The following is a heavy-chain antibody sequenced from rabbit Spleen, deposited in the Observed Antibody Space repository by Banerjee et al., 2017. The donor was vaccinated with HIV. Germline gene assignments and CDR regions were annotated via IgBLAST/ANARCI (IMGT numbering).Heavy chain of an antibody. CDR1: GFSFSSSDY. V-gene: IGHV1S40*01. CDR3: VRDQAGDADYGPYYLNL. J-gene: IGHJ4*01. CDR2: IAGGSSGFT. D-gene: IGHD2-1*01. Sequence: QSLEESGGDLVKPGGTLTLTCTASGFSFSSSDYMCWVRQAPGKGLEWISCIAGGSSGFTYSATWAKGRFTISSHNAQNTLYLQLSSLTAADTATYFCVRDQAGDADYGPYYLNLWGPGTLVTVS.